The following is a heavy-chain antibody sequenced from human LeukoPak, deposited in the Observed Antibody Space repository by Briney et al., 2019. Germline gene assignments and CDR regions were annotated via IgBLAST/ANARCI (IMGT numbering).Heavy chain of an antibody. CDR2: IYTSGST. Sequence: SETLSLTCTVSGGSISSSSYYWSWIRQPAGKGLEWIGRIYTSGSTYYNPSLKSRVTISVDTSKNQFSLKLGSVTAADTAVYYCARAMVTTSWFDPWGQGTLVTVSS. CDR3: ARAMVTTSWFDP. J-gene: IGHJ5*02. V-gene: IGHV4-61*02. CDR1: GGSISSSSYY. D-gene: IGHD4-17*01.